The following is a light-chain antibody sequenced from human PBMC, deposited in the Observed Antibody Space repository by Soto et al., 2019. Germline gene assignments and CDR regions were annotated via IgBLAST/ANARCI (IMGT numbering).Light chain of an antibody. CDR3: QQRSKWLT. CDR1: QTVRNNY. V-gene: IGKV3D-20*02. CDR2: DAS. J-gene: IGKJ4*01. Sequence: ELVLTQSPATLSLTPGERATLSCGPSQTVRNNYLAWYQQKPGQAPRLLIYDASSRATGIPDRFSGGGSGTDFTLTISRLEPEDFAVYYCQQRSKWLTFGGGNKVDIK.